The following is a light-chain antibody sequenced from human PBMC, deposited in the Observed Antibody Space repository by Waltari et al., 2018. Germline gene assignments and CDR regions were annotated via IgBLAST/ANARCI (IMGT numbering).Light chain of an antibody. Sequence: ELVLTQSPGTLSLSPGERATLPGRASHSVSKYLAWYQQRPGQAPRLLIYDASIRATGIPDRFSGSGSGTDFSLTISRLEPEDFAVYYCQKYVNLPATFGQGTKVEIK. CDR1: HSVSKY. J-gene: IGKJ1*01. CDR2: DAS. V-gene: IGKV3-20*01. CDR3: QKYVNLPAT.